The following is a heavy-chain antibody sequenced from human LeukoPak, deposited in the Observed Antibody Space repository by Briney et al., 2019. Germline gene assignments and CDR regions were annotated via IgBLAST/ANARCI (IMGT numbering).Heavy chain of an antibody. D-gene: IGHD3-22*01. V-gene: IGHV4-30-4*01. CDR1: GGSISSGDYY. J-gene: IGHJ4*02. Sequence: SETLSLTCTVSGGSISSGDYYWGWIRQPPGKGLAWIGYIYYSGSTYYNPSPKSRVTISVDTSKNQFSLKLSSVTAADTAVYYCARGRDSSGYPHYFDYWGQGTLVTVSS. CDR3: ARGRDSSGYPHYFDY. CDR2: IYYSGST.